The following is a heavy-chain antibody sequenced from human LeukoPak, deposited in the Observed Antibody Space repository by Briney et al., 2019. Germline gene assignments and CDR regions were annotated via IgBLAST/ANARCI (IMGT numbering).Heavy chain of an antibody. J-gene: IGHJ4*02. Sequence: SETLSLTCAVYGGSFSGYYWSWIRQPPGKGLEWIGEINHSGSTNYNPSLNSRVTISVDTSTNQFSLKLSSVAAADTAVYYCARGLYYYDSSGYYPTFDYWGQGTLVTVSS. CDR2: INHSGST. CDR1: GGSFSGYY. V-gene: IGHV4-34*01. CDR3: ARGLYYYDSSGYYPTFDY. D-gene: IGHD3-22*01.